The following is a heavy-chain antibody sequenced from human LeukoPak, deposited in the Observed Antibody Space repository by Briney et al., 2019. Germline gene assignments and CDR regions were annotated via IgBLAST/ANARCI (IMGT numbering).Heavy chain of an antibody. CDR2: ISSSGSTI. Sequence: PGGSLRLSCAASGFTFSIYSMNWVRQAPGKGLEWVSYISSSGSTIYHADSVKGRFTISGDNAKNSLYLQMNSLRAEDTAVYYCAELGITMIGGVWGKGTTVTISS. D-gene: IGHD3-10*02. CDR1: GFTFSIYS. CDR3: AELGITMIGGV. V-gene: IGHV3-48*04. J-gene: IGHJ6*04.